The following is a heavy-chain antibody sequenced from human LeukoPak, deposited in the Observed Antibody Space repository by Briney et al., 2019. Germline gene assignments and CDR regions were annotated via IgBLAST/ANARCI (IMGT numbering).Heavy chain of an antibody. J-gene: IGHJ4*02. D-gene: IGHD5-12*01. CDR1: GFTFSSCW. Sequence: TGGSLRLSCAASGFTFSSCWMSWVRQAPGKGLEWVANIKQDGSEKYYVDSVKGRFTISRDNAKNSLYLQMNSLRAEGTAVYYCARVLIVATIVYFDYWGRGTLVTVSS. V-gene: IGHV3-7*01. CDR3: ARVLIVATIVYFDY. CDR2: IKQDGSEK.